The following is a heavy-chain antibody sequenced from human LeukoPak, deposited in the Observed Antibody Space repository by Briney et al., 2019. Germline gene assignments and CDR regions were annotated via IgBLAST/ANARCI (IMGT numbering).Heavy chain of an antibody. CDR1: GFTFSSYS. CDR3: ARIYYDSSGYRLFDY. V-gene: IGHV3-7*02. Sequence: PGGSLRLSCAASGFTFSSYSMNWVRQAPGKGLEWVANIKEEGSGKYYVDSVKGRFTISRDNAKSSLYLQMNSLRAEDTAVYYCARIYYDSSGYRLFDYWGQGTLVTVSS. CDR2: IKEEGSGK. J-gene: IGHJ4*02. D-gene: IGHD3-22*01.